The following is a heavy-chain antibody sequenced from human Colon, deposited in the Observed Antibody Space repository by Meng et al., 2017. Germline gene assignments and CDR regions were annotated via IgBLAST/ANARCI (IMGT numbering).Heavy chain of an antibody. Sequence: VQLQQSGQGLVKPSQTLSLPCAISGDSVSSNSAAWNWIRQSPSRGLEWLGRTYYRSKYYNDYALSVKSRITINPDTSKNQFSLQLNSVTPEDTAIYYCARDWGDVRGGFDFWGQGTLVTVSS. CDR1: GDSVSSNSAA. D-gene: IGHD3-10*02. V-gene: IGHV6-1*01. CDR3: ARDWGDVRGGFDF. CDR2: TYYRSKYYN. J-gene: IGHJ4*02.